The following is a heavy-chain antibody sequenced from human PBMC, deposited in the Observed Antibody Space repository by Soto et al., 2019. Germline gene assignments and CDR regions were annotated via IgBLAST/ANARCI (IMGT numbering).Heavy chain of an antibody. CDR3: AGYCSGGSCYPSS. J-gene: IGHJ5*02. CDR2: IIPILGIA. CDR1: GGTFSSYT. Sequence: SVKVSCKASGGTFSSYTISWVRQAPGQGLEWMGRIIPILGIANYAQKFQGRVTITADKSTSTAYMELSSLRSEDTAVYYCAGYCSGGSCYPSSWGQGTLVTVSS. V-gene: IGHV1-69*02. D-gene: IGHD2-15*01.